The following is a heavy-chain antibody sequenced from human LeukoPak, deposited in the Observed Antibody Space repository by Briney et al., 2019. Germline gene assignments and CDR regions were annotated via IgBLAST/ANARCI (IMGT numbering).Heavy chain of an antibody. CDR1: GFTFSDYY. Sequence: GGSLRLSCAASGFTFSDYYMSWIRQAPGKGLEWVSYISSSGSTIYYADSVKGRFTISRDNAKNSLYLQMNSLRAEDTALYYCAKDIDSTVTRYFDYWGQGTLVTVSS. V-gene: IGHV3-11*01. D-gene: IGHD4-17*01. CDR2: ISSSGSTI. J-gene: IGHJ4*02. CDR3: AKDIDSTVTRYFDY.